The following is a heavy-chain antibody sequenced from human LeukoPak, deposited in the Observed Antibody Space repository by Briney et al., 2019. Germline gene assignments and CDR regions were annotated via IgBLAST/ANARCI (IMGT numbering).Heavy chain of an antibody. CDR1: GDSISSYY. J-gene: IGHJ6*03. V-gene: IGHV4-59*01. CDR3: ARRGLAAAGIPFYYYYYYMDV. Sequence: SETLSLTCTVPGDSISSYYWSWIRQPPGKGLEWIGYIYYSGSTNYNPSLKSRVTISVDTSKNQFSLKLSSVTAADTAVYYCARRGLAAAGIPFYYYYYYMDVWGKGTTVTVSS. CDR2: IYYSGST. D-gene: IGHD6-13*01.